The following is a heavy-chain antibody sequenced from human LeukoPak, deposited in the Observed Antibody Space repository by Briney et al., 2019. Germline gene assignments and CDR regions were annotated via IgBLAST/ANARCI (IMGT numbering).Heavy chain of an antibody. V-gene: IGHV3-48*02. CDR2: TSSSSSTI. CDR1: GFTFSRYS. J-gene: IGHJ4*02. Sequence: PGGSLRLSCAASGFTFSRYSMNWVRQAPGKGLEWVSYTSSSSSTIYYADSVKGRFTISRDNAKNSLYLQMNSLRDEDTAVYYRAREIVYSYGPSTFDYWGQGTLVTVSS. D-gene: IGHD5-18*01. CDR3: AREIVYSYGPSTFDY.